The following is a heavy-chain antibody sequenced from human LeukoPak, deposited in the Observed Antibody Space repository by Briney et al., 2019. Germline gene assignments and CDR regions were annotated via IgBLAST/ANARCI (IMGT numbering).Heavy chain of an antibody. D-gene: IGHD3-22*01. CDR2: TNHDGSST. CDR3: VRDWGYDSSGYWQKYFDT. Sequence: GGSLRLSCAASGFTFSSYSMNWVRQAPGKGLVWVSRTNHDGSSTNYADSVKGRFTISRDNAKNTVYLQMNSLRAEDTAVYYCVRDWGYDSSGYWQKYFDTWGQGTLVTVSS. V-gene: IGHV3-74*01. J-gene: IGHJ4*02. CDR1: GFTFSSYS.